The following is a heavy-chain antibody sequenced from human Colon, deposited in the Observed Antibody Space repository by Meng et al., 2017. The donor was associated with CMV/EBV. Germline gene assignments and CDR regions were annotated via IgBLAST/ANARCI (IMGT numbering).Heavy chain of an antibody. CDR3: ARERFVFWSGSSSYDFDS. Sequence: GSLRLSCSVSGVAMSLYYWSWIRQAPGKGLEWIGYIYYSGSTNYNPSLKSRVTISVDTSKNQFSLKMSSVTAADTAVYYCARERFVFWSGSSSYDFDSWGQGTLVTVSS. D-gene: IGHD3-3*01. V-gene: IGHV4-59*01. CDR1: GVAMSLYY. CDR2: IYYSGST. J-gene: IGHJ4*02.